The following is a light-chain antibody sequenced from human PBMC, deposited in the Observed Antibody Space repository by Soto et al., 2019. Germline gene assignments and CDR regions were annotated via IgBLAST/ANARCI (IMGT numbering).Light chain of an antibody. Sequence: ETVMTQSPATLSASPGESATLSCRASQSVNSDLAWYQQIPGQAPRLLIYSASTGATGGPARFSGSGSGTEFTLTISSLQCEDFAIYYCQQYDNWPLAFGGGTKVEI. CDR2: SAS. CDR1: QSVNSD. CDR3: QQYDNWPLA. J-gene: IGKJ4*01. V-gene: IGKV3-15*01.